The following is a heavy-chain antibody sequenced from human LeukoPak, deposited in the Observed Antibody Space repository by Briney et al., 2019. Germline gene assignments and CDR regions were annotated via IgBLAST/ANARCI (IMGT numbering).Heavy chain of an antibody. D-gene: IGHD6-19*01. CDR2: INHSGST. Sequence: PSETLSLTCAVYGGSFSGYYWSWIRQPPGKGLEWIGEINHSGSTNYNPSLKSRVTISVDTSKNQFSLKLSSVTAADTAVYYCARRRGRQWLAVDAFDIWGQGTMVTVSS. CDR3: ARRRGRQWLAVDAFDI. CDR1: GGSFSGYY. J-gene: IGHJ3*02. V-gene: IGHV4-34*01.